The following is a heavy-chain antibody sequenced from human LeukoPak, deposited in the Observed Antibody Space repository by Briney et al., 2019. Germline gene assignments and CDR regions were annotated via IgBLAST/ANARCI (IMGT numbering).Heavy chain of an antibody. CDR3: ARDTDRRQYSSSWYGGDY. V-gene: IGHV3-7*01. CDR2: IDQDGDEK. CDR1: EFPFNNHW. J-gene: IGHJ4*02. Sequence: QSGGSLRLSCVVSEFPFNNHWMSWVRQSAGKRLEWVANIDQDGDEKYYVGSVKGRFTISRDNAKNSLYLQMNSLRAEDTAVYYCARDTDRRQYSSSWYGGDYWGQGTLVTVSS. D-gene: IGHD6-13*01.